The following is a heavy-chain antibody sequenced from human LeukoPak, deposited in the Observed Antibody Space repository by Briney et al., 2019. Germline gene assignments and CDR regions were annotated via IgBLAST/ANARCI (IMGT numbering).Heavy chain of an antibody. Sequence: SGGSLRLPCAASGFTFSSYAMHWVRQAPGKGLDWVAVISYGGSNKYYADSVKGRFTISRDNSKNTLYLQMNSLRGEDTAVYYCARAPYSSSWNDYWGQGTLVTVSS. CDR2: ISYGGSNK. CDR3: ARAPYSSSWNDY. J-gene: IGHJ4*02. D-gene: IGHD6-13*01. V-gene: IGHV3-30*04. CDR1: GFTFSSYA.